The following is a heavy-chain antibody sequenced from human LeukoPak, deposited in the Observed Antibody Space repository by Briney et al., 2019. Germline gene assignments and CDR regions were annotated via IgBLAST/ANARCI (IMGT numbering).Heavy chain of an antibody. V-gene: IGHV1-69*04. Sequence: ASVKVSCKASGGTFSSYAISWVRQAPGQGLEWMGRIIPILGIANYAQKSQGRVTITADKSTSTAYMELNSLRAEDTAVYYCAKEKWELLRYNWFDPWGQGTLVTVSS. CDR1: GGTFSSYA. CDR3: AKEKWELLRYNWFDP. D-gene: IGHD1-26*01. CDR2: IIPILGIA. J-gene: IGHJ5*02.